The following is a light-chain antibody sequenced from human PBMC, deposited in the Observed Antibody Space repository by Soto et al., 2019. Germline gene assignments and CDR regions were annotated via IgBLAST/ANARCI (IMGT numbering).Light chain of an antibody. Sequence: DIQMTQSPSSLSASVGDRVTITCRASQSISSYLNWYQHKPGQAPRLLIYAASSLQSGVPSRFSGSGSETDFTLTISSLQPEDSAAYYCHQSYSTTVDFGQGTKLEIK. J-gene: IGKJ2*01. CDR3: HQSYSTTVD. V-gene: IGKV1-39*01. CDR1: QSISSY. CDR2: AAS.